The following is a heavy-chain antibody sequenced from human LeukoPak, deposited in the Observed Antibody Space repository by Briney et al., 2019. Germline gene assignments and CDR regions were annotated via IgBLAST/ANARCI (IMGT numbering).Heavy chain of an antibody. CDR1: GFTFSSYA. V-gene: IGHV3-23*01. D-gene: IGHD1-1*01. J-gene: IGHJ4*02. CDR2: ISDSGGST. CDR3: KQLARDY. Sequence: PGGSLRLTCAASGFTFSSYAMSWVRQAPGKGLEWVSYISDSGGSTYYADSVKGRFTISRDNSKNTLYLQMNSLRAEDTAAYYCKQLARDYWGQGALVTVSS.